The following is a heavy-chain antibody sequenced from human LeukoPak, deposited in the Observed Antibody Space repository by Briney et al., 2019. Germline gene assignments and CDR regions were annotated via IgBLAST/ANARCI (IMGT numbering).Heavy chain of an antibody. CDR1: GFTFSSYA. CDR2: ISGSGGST. V-gene: IGHV3-23*01. D-gene: IGHD6-13*01. Sequence: GGSLRLSCAASGFTFSSYAMSWVRQAPGKGLEWVSAISGSGGSTYYADSVKGRFTISRDNSKNTLYLQMNSLRAEDTAVYYCAKGLYSSSWWYYFDYWGQGTLVTVSS. CDR3: AKGLYSSSWWYYFDY. J-gene: IGHJ4*02.